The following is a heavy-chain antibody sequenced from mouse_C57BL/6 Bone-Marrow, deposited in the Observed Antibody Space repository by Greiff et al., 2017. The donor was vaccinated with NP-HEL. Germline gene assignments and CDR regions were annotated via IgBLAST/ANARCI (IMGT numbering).Heavy chain of an antibody. V-gene: IGHV2-2*01. Sequence: QVHVKQSGPGLVQPSQSLSITCTVSGFSLTSYGVHWVRQSPGKGLEWLGVIWSGGSTDYNAAFISRLSISKDNSKSQVFFKMNSLQADDTAIYYCARNLLYYGSSYDYFDYWGQGTTLTVSS. CDR3: ARNLLYYGSSYDYFDY. CDR2: IWSGGST. D-gene: IGHD1-1*01. CDR1: GFSLTSYG. J-gene: IGHJ2*01.